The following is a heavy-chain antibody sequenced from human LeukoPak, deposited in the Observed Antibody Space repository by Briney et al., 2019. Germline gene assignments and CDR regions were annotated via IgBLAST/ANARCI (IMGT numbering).Heavy chain of an antibody. J-gene: IGHJ4*02. D-gene: IGHD3-22*01. CDR3: ARWGYYYDSSGYYYFDY. Sequence: GGSLRLSCAASGFTFSSYGMHWVRQAPGKGLEWAAFIRYDGSNKYYADSVKGRFTISRDNSKHTLYLQMNSLRPEDTAVYYCARWGYYYDSSGYYYFDYWGQGTLVTVSS. CDR1: GFTFSSYG. CDR2: IRYDGSNK. V-gene: IGHV3-30*02.